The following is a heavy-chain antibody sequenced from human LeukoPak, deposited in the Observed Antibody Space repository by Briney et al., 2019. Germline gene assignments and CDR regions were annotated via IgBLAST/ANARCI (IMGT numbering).Heavy chain of an antibody. Sequence: GSLRLSCVASGFTFSTYAMTWVRQAPGKGLEWVSGISGSGTNPFYADSVRGRFTISRDNSKNTLYLQMDSLRAEDTAVYFCAKDASNGDYAHWGQGTLVTVSS. D-gene: IGHD4-17*01. CDR2: ISGSGTNP. J-gene: IGHJ4*02. V-gene: IGHV3-23*01. CDR3: AKDASNGDYAH. CDR1: GFTFSTYA.